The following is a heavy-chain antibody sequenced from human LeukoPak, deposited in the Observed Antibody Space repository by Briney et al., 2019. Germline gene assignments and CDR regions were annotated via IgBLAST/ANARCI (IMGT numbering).Heavy chain of an antibody. V-gene: IGHV1-69*06. D-gene: IGHD3-22*01. J-gene: IGHJ3*02. CDR3: ASGYYDSSGYYGIDAFDI. CDR1: GGTFSSYA. CDR2: IIPIFGTA. Sequence: ASVKVSCKASGGTFSSYAISWVRQAPGQGLEWMGGIIPIFGTANYAQKFQGRVTITADKSTSTAYMELSSLRSEDTAVYYCASGYYDSSGYYGIDAFDIWGQGTMVTVSS.